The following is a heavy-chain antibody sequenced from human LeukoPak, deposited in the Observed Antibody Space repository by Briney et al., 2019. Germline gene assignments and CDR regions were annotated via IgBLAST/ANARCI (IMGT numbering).Heavy chain of an antibody. V-gene: IGHV1-8*01. CDR3: ARGTFDYDVVTGIHYYYMDV. Sequence: ASVKVSCKASGYTFTSYDINWVRQATGQGLEWMGWMNPNSGNTGYAQKFQGRVTMTRNTSISTAYMELSSLRSEDTAVYYCARGTFDYDVVTGIHYYYMDVWGTGTTVTVSS. D-gene: IGHD3-3*01. CDR1: GYTFTSYD. J-gene: IGHJ6*03. CDR2: MNPNSGNT.